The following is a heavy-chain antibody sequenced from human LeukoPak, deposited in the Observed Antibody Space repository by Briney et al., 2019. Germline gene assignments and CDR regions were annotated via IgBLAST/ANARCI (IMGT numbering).Heavy chain of an antibody. J-gene: IGHJ4*02. D-gene: IGHD3-3*01. CDR2: IYYSGST. CDR3: ARVTSNYDFWGGLYGGGDYFDY. V-gene: IGHV4-39*07. CDR1: GGSISSSSYY. Sequence: SETLSLTCTVSGGSISSSSYYWGWIRQPPGKGLEWIGSIYYSGSTYYNPSLKSRVTISVDTSKNQFSLKLSSVTAADTAVYYCARVTSNYDFWGGLYGGGDYFDYWGQGTLVTVSS.